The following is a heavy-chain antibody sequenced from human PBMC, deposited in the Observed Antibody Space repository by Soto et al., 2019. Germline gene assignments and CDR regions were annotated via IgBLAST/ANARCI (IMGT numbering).Heavy chain of an antibody. CDR1: GGSISSTNW. J-gene: IGHJ6*02. CDR3: ARVSGSYYYGMDV. CDR2: IYHNGSP. V-gene: IGHV4-4*02. D-gene: IGHD1-26*01. Sequence: PSETLSLTCVVSGGSISSTNWWTWVRQPPGKRLEWIGEIYHNGSPTYSPSLRGRVTISVDKSKNQFSLKLSSVTAADTAVYYCARVSGSYYYGMDVWGQGTTVTVSS.